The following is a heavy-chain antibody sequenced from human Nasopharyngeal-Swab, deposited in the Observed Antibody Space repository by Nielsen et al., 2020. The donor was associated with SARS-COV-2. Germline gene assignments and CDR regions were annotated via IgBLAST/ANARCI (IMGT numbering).Heavy chain of an antibody. V-gene: IGHV3-30-3*01. CDR3: AAGSDY. D-gene: IGHD2-15*01. Sequence: GESLKIYCTASGFTLRKYVMYWVRQAPGMGLEWVASISYDGNYKSYADSVKGRFTVSRDDSENTLYLQVSSLKTEDTAVYYCAAGSDYWGQGTLVTVSS. J-gene: IGHJ4*02. CDR1: GFTLRKYV. CDR2: ISYDGNYK.